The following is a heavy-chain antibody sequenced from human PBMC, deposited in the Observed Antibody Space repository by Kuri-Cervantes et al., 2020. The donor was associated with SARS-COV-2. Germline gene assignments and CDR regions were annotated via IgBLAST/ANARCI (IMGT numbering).Heavy chain of an antibody. D-gene: IGHD2-2*01. CDR1: GGSFSDSF. V-gene: IGHV4-34*01. Sequence: SETLSLTCGVYGGSFSDSFWGWVRQSPGKGLEWIGEIDHSGRTDYNPTLKNRVTISVDTSKNQFSLKLSSVTAADTAVYYCARRLEYANAFDIWGQGTMVTVSS. J-gene: IGHJ3*02. CDR3: ARRLEYANAFDI. CDR2: IDHSGRT.